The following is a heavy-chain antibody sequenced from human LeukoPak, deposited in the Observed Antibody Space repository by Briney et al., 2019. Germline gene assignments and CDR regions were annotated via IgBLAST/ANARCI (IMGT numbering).Heavy chain of an antibody. V-gene: IGHV1-46*01. D-gene: IGHD3-10*01. CDR3: EITMVRGVMFFDY. J-gene: IGHJ4*02. Sequence: ASVKVSCKASGYTFTSYYMHWVRQAPGQGLEWMGIINPSGGSTSYAQKFQGGVTMTRDTSTSTVYMELSSLRSEDTAVYYCEITMVRGVMFFDYWGQGTLVTVSS. CDR2: INPSGGST. CDR1: GYTFTSYY.